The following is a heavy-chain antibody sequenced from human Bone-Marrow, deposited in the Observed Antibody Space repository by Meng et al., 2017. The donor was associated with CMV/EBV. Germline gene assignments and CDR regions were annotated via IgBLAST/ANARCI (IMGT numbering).Heavy chain of an antibody. J-gene: IGHJ4*02. V-gene: IGHV3-30*02. CDR1: GFTFSSSW. D-gene: IGHD3-3*01. CDR3: AKGAIFGRGDY. CDR2: IRYDGSNK. Sequence: GESLKISCAASGFTFSSSWMHWVRQAPGKGLEWVAFIRYDGSNKYYADSVKGRFTISRDNSKNTLYLQMNSLRAEDTAVYYCAKGAIFGRGDYWGQGTLVTVSS.